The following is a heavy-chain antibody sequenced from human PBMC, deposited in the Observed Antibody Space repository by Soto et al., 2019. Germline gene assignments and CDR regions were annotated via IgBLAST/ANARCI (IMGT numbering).Heavy chain of an antibody. V-gene: IGHV1-2*04. Sequence: GASVKVSCKASGYSFAGFYIHWMRQAPGQGLEWVGSINSNSGATTYAQKFQDSVAMTRDTSVSTAYMDLNRLTSDDTAIYYCAIIMTHSDSFHIWGQGTMVTVSS. CDR1: GYSFAGFY. CDR2: INSNSGAT. J-gene: IGHJ3*02. CDR3: AIIMTHSDSFHI. D-gene: IGHD3-16*01.